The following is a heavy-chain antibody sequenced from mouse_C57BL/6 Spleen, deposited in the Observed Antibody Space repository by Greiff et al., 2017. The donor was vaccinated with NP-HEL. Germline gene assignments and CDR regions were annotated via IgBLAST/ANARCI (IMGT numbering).Heavy chain of an antibody. V-gene: IGHV14-1*01. CDR1: GFNIKHYY. CDR3: TTGPSIRNYAMDY. Sequence: EVQLQQSGAELVRPGDSVKLSCTASGFNIKHYYMHWVKQRPEQGLEWIGRIDPEDGDTEYAPKFQGKATMTADTSSNTAYLQLSSLTSEDTAVYYCTTGPSIRNYAMDYWGQGTSVTVSS. J-gene: IGHJ4*01. CDR2: IDPEDGDT.